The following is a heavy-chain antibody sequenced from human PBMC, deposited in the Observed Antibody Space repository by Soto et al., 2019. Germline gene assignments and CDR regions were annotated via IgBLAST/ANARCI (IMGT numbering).Heavy chain of an antibody. CDR2: ISFDGNNQ. J-gene: IGHJ3*01. CDR3: VKAGTMAGTGTAPRSFDV. V-gene: IGHV3-30*18. Sequence: GGSLRLSCAASGFMFNAYGMHWVRQAPGKGLEWVAVISFDGNNQYYEDSVKGRFTISRDNSKNTLYLEMDSLRAEDTAVYFCVKAGTMAGTGTAPRSFDVWGRGTLVTVSS. D-gene: IGHD1-1*01. CDR1: GFMFNAYG.